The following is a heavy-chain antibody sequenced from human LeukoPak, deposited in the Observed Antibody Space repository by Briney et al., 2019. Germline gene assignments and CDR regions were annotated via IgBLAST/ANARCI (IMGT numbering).Heavy chain of an antibody. D-gene: IGHD5-12*01. V-gene: IGHV3-30-3*01. Sequence: GGSLRLSCAASGFTFNNYAMHWVRQAPGRGLEWVAVISYDGNNKYFADSVKGRFIITRDNSKNTLFLQVNSLRVENTAVYYCARDPKGGFSYGWGAFDIWGQGTMVTVSS. J-gene: IGHJ3*02. CDR1: GFTFNNYA. CDR3: ARDPKGGFSYGWGAFDI. CDR2: ISYDGNNK.